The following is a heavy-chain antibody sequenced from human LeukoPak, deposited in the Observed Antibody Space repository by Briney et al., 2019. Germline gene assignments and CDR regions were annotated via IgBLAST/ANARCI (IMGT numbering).Heavy chain of an antibody. Sequence: GGSLRLSCAGSGFTFSSYGMSWVRQAPGKGLEWVSGISGSDGSTYHADSVKGRFTISRDNSKNTLYLQMNSLRGEDTAVYYCAKNIGGLDYWGQGTLVTVSS. CDR3: AKNIGGLDY. CDR1: GFTFSSYG. D-gene: IGHD3-10*01. J-gene: IGHJ4*02. V-gene: IGHV3-23*01. CDR2: ISGSDGST.